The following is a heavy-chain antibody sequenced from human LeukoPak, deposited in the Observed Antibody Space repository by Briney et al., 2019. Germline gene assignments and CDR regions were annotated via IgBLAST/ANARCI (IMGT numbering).Heavy chain of an antibody. V-gene: IGHV3-64D*06. D-gene: IGHD3-22*01. CDR3: VKRSDSSGYYSFDY. CDR1: GFTFSSYA. J-gene: IGHJ4*02. CDR2: ISSNGGST. Sequence: PGGSLRLFCSACGFTFSSYAMHWVRQAPGKGLEYVSAISSNGGSTYYADSVKGRFTISRDNSKNTLYLQMSSLRAEDTAVYYCVKRSDSSGYYSFDYWGQGTLVTVSS.